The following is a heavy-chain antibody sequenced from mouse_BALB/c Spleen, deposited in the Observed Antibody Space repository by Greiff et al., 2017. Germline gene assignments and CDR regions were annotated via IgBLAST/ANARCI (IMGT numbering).Heavy chain of an antibody. CDR3: TRENNYKGNDY. V-gene: IGHV5-6-4*01. CDR1: GFTFSSYT. J-gene: IGHJ2*01. D-gene: IGHD2-12*01. Sequence: ESGGGLVKPGGSLKLPCAASGFTFSSYTLSLVRQPPEKRLEWVATISSGGSYTYYPDSVKGRFTISRDNAKNTLYLQMSSEKAKDTAMYYRTRENNYKGNDYWGQGTTLTVSS. CDR2: ISSGGSYT.